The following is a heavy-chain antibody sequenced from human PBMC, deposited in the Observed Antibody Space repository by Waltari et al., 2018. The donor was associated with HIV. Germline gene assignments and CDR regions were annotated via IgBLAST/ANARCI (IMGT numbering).Heavy chain of an antibody. CDR2: IFSSGTT. D-gene: IGHD3-22*01. CDR3: ARGPTYYYGSSGYSLFDY. Sequence: QLQLQESGPGLVKPSETLSLICTVSVGSISSSSYSWGWIRPPPGKGLDWIASIFSSGTTYYNPSLKSRVTISIDTSKNRFSLNLSSVTAADTAVYFCARGPTYYYGSSGYSLFDYWGQGTLVTVSS. J-gene: IGHJ4*02. CDR1: VGSISSSSYS. V-gene: IGHV4-39*07.